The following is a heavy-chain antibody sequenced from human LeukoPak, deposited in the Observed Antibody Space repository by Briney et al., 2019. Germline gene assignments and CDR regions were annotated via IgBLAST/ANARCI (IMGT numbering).Heavy chain of an antibody. CDR1: GFTFSSFH. J-gene: IGHJ4*02. D-gene: IGHD5-18*01. CDR3: AKEGIQLWPSSYFDY. CDR2: ISRDSTTI. V-gene: IGHV3-48*01. Sequence: PGGSLRLSCAASGFTFSSFHINWVRQAPGKGLEWLSYISRDSTTIYYADSVKGRFTISRDNAKNSLYLQMNSLRAEDTAVYYCAKEGIQLWPSSYFDYWGQGTLVTVSS.